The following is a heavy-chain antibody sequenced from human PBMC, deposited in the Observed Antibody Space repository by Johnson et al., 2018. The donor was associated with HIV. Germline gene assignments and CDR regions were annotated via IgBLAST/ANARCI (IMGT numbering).Heavy chain of an antibody. J-gene: IGHJ3*02. CDR1: GLSFSNFG. CDR3: ARGSQEMVTIWNAFDI. CDR2: ISFDGNLK. Sequence: VESGGGVVQPGKSLTLSCVGSGLSFSNFGIHWVRQAPGKGPEWVAVISFDGNLKKYADSVKGRFTISRDNSKNTLYLQMNSLRGEDTAVYYCARGSQEMVTIWNAFDIWGQGTMVTVSS. V-gene: IGHV3-30*03. D-gene: IGHD5-24*01.